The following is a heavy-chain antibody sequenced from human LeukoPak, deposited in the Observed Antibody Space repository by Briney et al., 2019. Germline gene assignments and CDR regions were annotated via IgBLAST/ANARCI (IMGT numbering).Heavy chain of an antibody. CDR1: GFTFSSYW. CDR3: ARVVYYDILTGYYPDYFDY. J-gene: IGHJ4*02. CDR2: IKQDGSEK. D-gene: IGHD3-9*01. V-gene: IGHV3-7*01. Sequence: GGSLRLSCAASGFTFSSYWMSWVRQAPGKGLEWVANIKQDGSEKYYVDSVKGRFTISRDNAKNSLYLQMNSLRAEDTAAYYCARVVYYDILTGYYPDYFDYWGQGTLVTVSS.